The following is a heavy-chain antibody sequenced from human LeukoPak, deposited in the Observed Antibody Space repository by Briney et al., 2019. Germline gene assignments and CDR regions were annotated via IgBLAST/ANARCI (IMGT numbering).Heavy chain of an antibody. CDR3: ARDLYGMDV. J-gene: IGHJ6*02. Sequence: LEWMGWMNPNSGNTGYAQKFQGRVTMTRNTSISTAYMELSSLRSEDTAVYYCARDLYGMDVWGQGTTVTVSS. V-gene: IGHV1-8*01. CDR2: MNPNSGNT.